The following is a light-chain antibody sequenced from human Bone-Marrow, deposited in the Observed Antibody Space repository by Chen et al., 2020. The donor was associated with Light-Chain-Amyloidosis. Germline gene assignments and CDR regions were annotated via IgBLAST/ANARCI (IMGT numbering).Light chain of an antibody. V-gene: IGLV1-47*01. J-gene: IGLJ2*01. CDR1: RSNIGSNF. CDR2: RND. CDR3: AAWDDTLRGVI. Sequence: QSVLTQPPSASGTPGQGVSISCSGGRSNIGSNFVYWFQPVPGTAPKLLVYRNDRRPSGGPDRLSGSKSGTAASLAISGLRSEDEGSYYCAAWDDTLRGVIFGGGTKLTVL.